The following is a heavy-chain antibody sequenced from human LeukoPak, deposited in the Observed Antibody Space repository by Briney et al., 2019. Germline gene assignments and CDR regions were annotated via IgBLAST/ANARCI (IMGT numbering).Heavy chain of an antibody. D-gene: IGHD3-16*02. CDR2: ISSSSSYI. V-gene: IGHV3-21*01. J-gene: IGHJ3*02. CDR3: AREEDYDYVWGSYRPDAFDI. CDR1: GFTFSSYS. Sequence: GGSLRLSCAASGFTFSSYSMNWVRQAPGKGLEWVSSISSSSSYIYYADSVKGRFTISRDNAKNSLYLQMNSLRAEGTAVYYCAREEDYDYVWGSYRPDAFDIWGQGTMVTVSS.